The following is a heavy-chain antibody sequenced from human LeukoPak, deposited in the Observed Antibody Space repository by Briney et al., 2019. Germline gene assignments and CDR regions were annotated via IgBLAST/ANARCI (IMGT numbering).Heavy chain of an antibody. Sequence: PGGSLRLSCAASGFTFSSYSMHWVRQAPRKGLEWVSSISSSGTYIFYADSVKGRYTISRDNPKNSVHLQMNSLRAEDTAVYYCARDQGGSGGNWGQGTLVTVSS. V-gene: IGHV3-21*01. CDR1: GFTFSSYS. CDR2: ISSSGTYI. CDR3: ARDQGGSGGN. D-gene: IGHD3-10*01. J-gene: IGHJ4*02.